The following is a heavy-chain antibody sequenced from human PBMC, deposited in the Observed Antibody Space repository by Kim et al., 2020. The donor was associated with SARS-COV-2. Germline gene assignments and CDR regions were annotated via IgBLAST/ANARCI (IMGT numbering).Heavy chain of an antibody. CDR3: ANSYGMDV. J-gene: IGHJ6*02. CDR2: GSP. V-gene: IGHV3-23*01. Sequence: GSPYYGDAVKGRFTISLDNSKNTLYLQMNRRRAEDTAVYYCANSYGMDVWGQGTTVTVSS.